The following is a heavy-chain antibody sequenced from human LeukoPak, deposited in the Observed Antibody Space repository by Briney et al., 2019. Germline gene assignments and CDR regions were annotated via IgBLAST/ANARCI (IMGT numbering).Heavy chain of an antibody. CDR3: ARWIQLWSGCMDV. CDR1: GGSISSGSYY. V-gene: IGHV4-61*02. J-gene: IGHJ6*02. D-gene: IGHD5-18*01. Sequence: SETLSLTCTVSGGSISSGSYYWSWIRQPAGKGLEWIGRIYTSGSTNYNPSLKSRVTISVDTSKNQFSLKLSSVTAADTAVYYCARWIQLWSGCMDVWGQGTTVTVSS. CDR2: IYTSGST.